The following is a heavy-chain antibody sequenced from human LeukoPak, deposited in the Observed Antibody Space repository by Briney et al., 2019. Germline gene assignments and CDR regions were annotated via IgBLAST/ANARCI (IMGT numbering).Heavy chain of an antibody. J-gene: IGHJ4*02. Sequence: PGGSLRLSCAASGFTVSSNYMSWVRQAPGKGLEWVSAISGSGGSTYYADSVKGRFTISRDNSKNTLYLQMNSLRAEDTAVYCCAKDHNDILTGYGFYFDYWGQGTLVTVSS. CDR3: AKDHNDILTGYGFYFDY. CDR1: GFTVSSNY. D-gene: IGHD3-9*01. V-gene: IGHV3-23*01. CDR2: ISGSGGST.